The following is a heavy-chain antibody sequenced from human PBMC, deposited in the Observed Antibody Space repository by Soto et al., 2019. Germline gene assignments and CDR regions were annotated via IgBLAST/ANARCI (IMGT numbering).Heavy chain of an antibody. CDR1: GGSFSGYY. J-gene: IGHJ5*02. CDR2: INHSGST. CDR3: ARDRPIRDSGSPSFDP. V-gene: IGHV4-34*01. D-gene: IGHD3-10*01. Sequence: PSETLSLTCAVYGGSFSGYYWTWIRQPPGTGLEWIGEINHSGSTNYNPSLKSRVTISVDTSKNQFSLKLSSVTAADTAVYYCARDRPIRDSGSPSFDPWGPGIQVTVSS.